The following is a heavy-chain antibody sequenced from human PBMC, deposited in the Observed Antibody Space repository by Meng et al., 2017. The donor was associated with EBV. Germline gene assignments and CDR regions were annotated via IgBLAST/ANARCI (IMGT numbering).Heavy chain of an antibody. CDR1: GDNFNNFG. V-gene: IGHV1-69*17. J-gene: IGHJ4*02. CDR2: ITPVFGIA. Sequence: QGHVVETVAGGKKPWSPGKVAWKGSGDNFNNFGTSGVRQAPGQGLEWMGDITPVFGIANYAESFQGRVTISADTSTRTAYMDLSSLRSDDTAVYYCVRDLWLRIGECVWGQGTLVTVSS. CDR3: VRDLWLRIGECV. D-gene: IGHD5-12*01.